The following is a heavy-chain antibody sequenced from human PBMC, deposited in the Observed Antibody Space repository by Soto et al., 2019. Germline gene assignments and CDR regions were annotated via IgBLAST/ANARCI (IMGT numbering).Heavy chain of an antibody. CDR1: GFTFNTYA. Sequence: GGSLRLSCAASGFTFNTYAMTWVRQTPGKGLEWVSFITTRGARTYYADPVRGRFTISTDSSRNTLYLQMNSLRPDDTAVYFCARYRSDGSASFDSWGQGTRVTVS. V-gene: IGHV3-23*01. D-gene: IGHD3-9*01. J-gene: IGHJ4*02. CDR2: ITTRGART. CDR3: ARYRSDGSASFDS.